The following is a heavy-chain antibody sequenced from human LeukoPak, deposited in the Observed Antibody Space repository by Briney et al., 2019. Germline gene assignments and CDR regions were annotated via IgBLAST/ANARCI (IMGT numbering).Heavy chain of an antibody. D-gene: IGHD6-13*01. CDR2: FDPEDGET. CDR1: GYTLTELS. CDR3: ATEKSAAGNFDY. V-gene: IGHV1-24*01. J-gene: IGHJ4*02. Sequence: AASVKVSCKVSGYTLTELSMHWVRQAPGKGLEWMGGFDPEDGETIYAQKFQGRVTITEDTSTDTAYMELSSLRSEDTAVYYCATEKSAAGNFDYWGQGTLVTVSS.